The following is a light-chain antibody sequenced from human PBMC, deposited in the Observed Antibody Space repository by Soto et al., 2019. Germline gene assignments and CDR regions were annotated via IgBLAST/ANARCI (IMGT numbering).Light chain of an antibody. CDR3: QQYNNWPPRYT. CDR1: QDIINN. J-gene: IGKJ2*01. Sequence: EIVMTQSPATLSVSPGERATLSCRASQDIINNFAWFQQKPGQAPRLLIYGASTRATGIPERFSGSGSGTEFTINISSLQSEDFAVYYCQQYNNWPPRYTFGQGTKLEIK. CDR2: GAS. V-gene: IGKV3-15*01.